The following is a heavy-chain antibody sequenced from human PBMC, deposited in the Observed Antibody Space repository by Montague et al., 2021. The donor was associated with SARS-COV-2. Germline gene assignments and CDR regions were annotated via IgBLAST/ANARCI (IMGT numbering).Heavy chain of an antibody. Sequence: PALGKPTQTLTLTCTFFGFSLSTSGMCVSWIRQPPGEALEWLALIDWDDDKFYSTSLKTRLTISKDTSKNQVVLTMTNMDPVDTATYYCARSYGDYRDSYFDYWGQGTLVTVSS. CDR2: IDWDDDK. J-gene: IGHJ4*02. CDR3: ARSYGDYRDSYFDY. CDR1: GFSLSTSGMC. V-gene: IGHV2-70*01. D-gene: IGHD4-17*01.